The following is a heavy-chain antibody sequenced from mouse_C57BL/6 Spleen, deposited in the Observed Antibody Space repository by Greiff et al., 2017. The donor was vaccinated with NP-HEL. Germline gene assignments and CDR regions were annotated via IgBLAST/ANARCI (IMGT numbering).Heavy chain of an antibody. CDR1: GYTFTNYW. CDR3: ARGEQGRGFAY. D-gene: IGHD4-1*01. J-gene: IGHJ3*01. Sequence: VMLVESGAELVRPGTSVKMSCKASGYTFTNYWIGWAKQRPGHGLEWIGDIYPGGGYTNYNEKFKGKATLTADKSSSTAYMQFSSLTSEDSAIYYCARGEQGRGFAYWGQGTLVTVSA. V-gene: IGHV1-63*01. CDR2: IYPGGGYT.